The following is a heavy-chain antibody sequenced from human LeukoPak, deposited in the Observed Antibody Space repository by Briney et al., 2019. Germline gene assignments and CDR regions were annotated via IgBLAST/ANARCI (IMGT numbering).Heavy chain of an antibody. D-gene: IGHD2-2*01. V-gene: IGHV1-69*02. CDR2: IIPILGIA. CDR3: AKGIPAAMAACWFDP. Sequence: GSSVKVSCKASGGTFSSYTISWVRQAPGQGLEWMGRIIPILGIANYAQKFQGRVTITADKSTSTAYMELSSLRSEDAAVYYCAKGIPAAMAACWFDPWGQGTLVTVSS. CDR1: GGTFSSYT. J-gene: IGHJ5*02.